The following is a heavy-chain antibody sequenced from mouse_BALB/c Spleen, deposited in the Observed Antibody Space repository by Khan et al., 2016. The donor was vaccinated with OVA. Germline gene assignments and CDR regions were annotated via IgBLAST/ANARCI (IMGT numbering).Heavy chain of an antibody. CDR3: ATLYGSPFAY. CDR2: IDPANGDT. J-gene: IGHJ3*01. D-gene: IGHD2-1*01. Sequence: EVQLQQSGTELIKPGASVKLSCTASGFNIKDTYIHWVKERPEQGPEWIGRIDPANGDTKYDPKFQGQATITADTSSNTAYLQLSSLTSEDTAVYYCATLYGSPFAYWGQGTLVTVSA. CDR1: GFNIKDTY. V-gene: IGHV14-3*02.